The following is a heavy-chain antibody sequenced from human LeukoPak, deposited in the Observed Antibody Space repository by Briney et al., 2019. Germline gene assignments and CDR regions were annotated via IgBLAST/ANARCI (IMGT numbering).Heavy chain of an antibody. J-gene: IGHJ4*02. CDR3: AKHPASGESGYHAFEY. CDR1: GFTFNSYA. V-gene: IGHV3-23*01. Sequence: GGSLRLSCAASGFTFNSYAMSWVRQAPGKVLERDSSISGSRGTTYYTDSVKGRFTISRDNSKNTLYLQMNSLRAEDTAVYYCAKHPASGESGYHAFEYWGQGTLVTVSS. D-gene: IGHD3-3*01. CDR2: ISGSRGTT.